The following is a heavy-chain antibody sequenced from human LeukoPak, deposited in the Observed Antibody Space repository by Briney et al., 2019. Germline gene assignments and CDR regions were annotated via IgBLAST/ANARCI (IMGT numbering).Heavy chain of an antibody. CDR1: GGTFSSYA. CDR3: ARDLFVSSGWYGMDV. J-gene: IGHJ6*02. CDR2: IIPILGIA. V-gene: IGHV1-69*04. D-gene: IGHD6-19*01. Sequence: SVKVSCKASGGTFSSYAISWVRQAPGQGLEGMGRIIPILGIANYAQKFQGRVTITADKSTSTAYMELSSLRSEDTAVYYCARDLFVSSGWYGMDVWGQGTTVTVSS.